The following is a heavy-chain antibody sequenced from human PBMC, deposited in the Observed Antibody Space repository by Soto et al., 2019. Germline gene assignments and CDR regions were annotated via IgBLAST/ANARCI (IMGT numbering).Heavy chain of an antibody. J-gene: IGHJ4*02. CDR3: AKVSRTGYSYGYFDY. CDR2: ISYDGSNK. CDR1: GFTFSSYG. D-gene: IGHD5-18*01. Sequence: PGGSLRLSCAASGFTFSSYGMHWVRQAPGKGLEWVAVISYDGSNKYYADSVKGRFTISRDNSKNTLYLQMNSLRAEDTAVYYCAKVSRTGYSYGYFDYWGQGTLVTVSS. V-gene: IGHV3-30*18.